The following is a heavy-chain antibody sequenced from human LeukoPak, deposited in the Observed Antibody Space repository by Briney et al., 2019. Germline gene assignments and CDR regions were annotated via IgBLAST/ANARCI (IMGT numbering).Heavy chain of an antibody. J-gene: IGHJ4*02. D-gene: IGHD6-13*01. V-gene: IGHV3-23*01. CDR3: VILPGYCSGWYEVNF. Sequence: GGSLRLSCAASGFTFSSYAMSWVRQAPGKGLEWVSSISGSGGSTYYADSVKGRFTISRDNSRNTLYLQMNSPRAEDTAVYYCVILPGYCSGWYEVNFWGQGTLVTVSS. CDR2: ISGSGGST. CDR1: GFTFSSYA.